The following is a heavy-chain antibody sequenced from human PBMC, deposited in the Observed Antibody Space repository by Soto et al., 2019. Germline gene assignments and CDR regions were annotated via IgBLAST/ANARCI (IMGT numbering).Heavy chain of an antibody. J-gene: IGHJ4*02. CDR2: IKGDGSEK. V-gene: IGHV3-7*01. CDR1: GFTFSSLW. Sequence: EVQLVESGGGLVQPGGSLKLSCAASGFTFSSLWMNWVLQAPGKRLEWGANIKGDGSEKDYLDSVKGRFTISRDNAKNSLHLEMNGLRAEDTAVYYCAAEVPPDYWGQGTLVTVSS. CDR3: AAEVPPDY.